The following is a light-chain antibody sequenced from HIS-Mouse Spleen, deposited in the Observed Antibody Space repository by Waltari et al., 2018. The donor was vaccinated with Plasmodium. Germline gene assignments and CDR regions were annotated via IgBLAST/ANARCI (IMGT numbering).Light chain of an antibody. CDR2: DAS. CDR3: QQYNSYSWT. J-gene: IGKJ1*01. Sequence: DIQMTQSPSSLSASVGARVTITCQASQDISNYLNWYQQKPGKAPKLLIYDASNLETGVPSRFSGSGSGTDFTFTISSLQPEDIATYYCQQYNSYSWTFGQGTKVEIK. V-gene: IGKV1-33*01. CDR1: QDISNY.